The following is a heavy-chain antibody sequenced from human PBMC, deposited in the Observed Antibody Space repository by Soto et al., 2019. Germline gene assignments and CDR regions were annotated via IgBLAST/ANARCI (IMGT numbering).Heavy chain of an antibody. V-gene: IGHV3-43*01. CDR3: AKAPTPTSNGDYYYYGMDV. CDR2: ISWDGGST. CDR1: GFTFDDYT. Sequence: GGSLRLSCAASGFTFDDYTMHWVRQAPGKSLEWVSLISWDGGSTYYADSVKGRFTISRDNSKNSLYLQMNSLRTEDSALYYCAKAPTPTSNGDYYYYGMDVWGQGTTVTVSS. D-gene: IGHD2-8*01. J-gene: IGHJ6*02.